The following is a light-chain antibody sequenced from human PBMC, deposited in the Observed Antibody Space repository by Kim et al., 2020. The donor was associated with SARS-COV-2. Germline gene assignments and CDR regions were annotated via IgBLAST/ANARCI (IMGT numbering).Light chain of an antibody. Sequence: AVGQTVRLPCQGDSLRSYSATWYQQRPGQAPTLVLYGKYDRPSGIPDRFSGSASGNTASLTITGAQAEDEGDYYCSSRDTTGDHVVFGGGTKVTVL. CDR1: SLRSYS. CDR3: SSRDTTGDHVV. V-gene: IGLV3-19*01. J-gene: IGLJ3*02. CDR2: GKY.